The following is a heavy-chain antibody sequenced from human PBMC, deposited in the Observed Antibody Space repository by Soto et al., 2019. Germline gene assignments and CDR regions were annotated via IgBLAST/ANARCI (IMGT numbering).Heavy chain of an antibody. CDR2: INGGNGNT. Sequence: ASVKVSCKANGYTFRNYAMHWVRQAPGQGLEWMGWINGGNGNTKYSQKFQGRVTITRDTSASTAYMELRSPRSDDTAVYYCARVDGITIFGVVINLYYYGMDVWGQGTTVTVSS. J-gene: IGHJ6*02. V-gene: IGHV1-3*01. CDR3: ARVDGITIFGVVINLYYYGMDV. CDR1: GYTFRNYA. D-gene: IGHD3-3*01.